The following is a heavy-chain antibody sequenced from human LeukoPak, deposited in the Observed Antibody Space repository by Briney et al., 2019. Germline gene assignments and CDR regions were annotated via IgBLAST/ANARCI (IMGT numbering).Heavy chain of an antibody. CDR1: GFTFSTYG. J-gene: IGHJ4*02. Sequence: PGGSLRLSCAASGFTFSTYGVYWVRQAPGKGLEWVSSNCGGSSYYADSVKGRFTISRDNSKNTLYLQMNSLRAEDTAVYYCAKDLGSSDWYIDYWGQGTLVTVSS. CDR2: NCGGSS. CDR3: AKDLGSSDWYIDY. V-gene: IGHV3-23*01. D-gene: IGHD6-19*01.